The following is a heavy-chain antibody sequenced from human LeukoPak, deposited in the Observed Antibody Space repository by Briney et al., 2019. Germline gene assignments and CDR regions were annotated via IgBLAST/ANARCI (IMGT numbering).Heavy chain of an antibody. V-gene: IGHV4-39*01. Sequence: SETLSPTCTVSGGSISSSSYYWGWIRQPPGKGLEWIGSIYYSGSTYYNPSLKSRVTISVDTSKNQFSLKLSSVTAADTAVYYCARSTPPQNYYDSSGPFDYWGQGTLVTVSS. D-gene: IGHD3-22*01. J-gene: IGHJ4*02. CDR3: ARSTPPQNYYDSSGPFDY. CDR2: IYYSGST. CDR1: GGSISSSSYY.